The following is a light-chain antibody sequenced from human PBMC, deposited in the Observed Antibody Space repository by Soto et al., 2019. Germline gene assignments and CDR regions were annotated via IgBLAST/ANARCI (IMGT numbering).Light chain of an antibody. CDR2: GAS. V-gene: IGKV3-15*01. CDR1: QSVSSN. J-gene: IGKJ1*01. Sequence: EIVMTQSPAPLSVSPGERAPLSCRASQSVSSNLAWYQQKPGQAPRLLIYGASTRATGIPARFSGSGSGTEFTLTISSLQSEDFAVYYCQQYNNWPQTFGQGTKVDIK. CDR3: QQYNNWPQT.